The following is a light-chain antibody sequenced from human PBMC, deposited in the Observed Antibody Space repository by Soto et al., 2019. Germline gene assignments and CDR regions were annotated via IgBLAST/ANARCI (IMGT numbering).Light chain of an antibody. J-gene: IGKJ2*01. CDR1: QSVSNSS. CDR3: QVYGNSPMYT. V-gene: IGKV3-20*01. CDR2: AAS. Sequence: EIVLTQSPGTLSLSPGELATFSCRASQSVSNSSLAWYHQKPGQAPRLLLFAASRRATGIPDTCSGSGSGTDFTLTISRLEPEDFAVYYCQVYGNSPMYTFGQGTRLEIK.